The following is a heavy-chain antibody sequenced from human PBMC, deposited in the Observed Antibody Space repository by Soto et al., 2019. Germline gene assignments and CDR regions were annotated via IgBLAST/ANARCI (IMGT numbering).Heavy chain of an antibody. D-gene: IGHD3-9*01. J-gene: IGHJ4*02. V-gene: IGHV3-23*01. CDR3: ARPPGYISDWYYFDL. CDR2: ISGSGGDT. CDR1: AFTFSSYA. Sequence: HPGGSLRLSCAASAFTFSSYAMTWVRQAPGKGLEWVSAISGSGGDTYYADSVRGRFTISRDNSKDTLYLQMNSLRDEDTAVYYCARPPGYISDWYYFDLWGQGTQVTVSS.